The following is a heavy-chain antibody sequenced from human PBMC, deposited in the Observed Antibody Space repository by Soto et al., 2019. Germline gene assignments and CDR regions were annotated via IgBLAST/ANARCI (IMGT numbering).Heavy chain of an antibody. CDR3: VKDGGYCSSATCYSPRNHYFDA. V-gene: IGHV3-7*03. J-gene: IGHJ5*02. CDR2: IKFDGSGK. D-gene: IGHD2-2*01. Sequence: GGSLRLSCAASGFDFSVYWMSWVRQAPGKGPEWVANIKFDGSGKQYVDSVKGRFTISRDNARNSVFLQMNSLRAGDTAVYYCVKDGGYCSSATCYSPRNHYFDAWGQGTLVIVSS. CDR1: GFDFSVYW.